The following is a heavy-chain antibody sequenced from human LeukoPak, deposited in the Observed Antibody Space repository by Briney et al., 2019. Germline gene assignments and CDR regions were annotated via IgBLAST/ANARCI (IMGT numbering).Heavy chain of an antibody. CDR1: GGSISSGSYY. Sequence: SQTLSLTCTVSGGSISSGSYYWSWIRQPPGKGLEWIGEINHSGSTNYNPSLKSRVTISVDTSKNQFSLKLSSVTAADTAMYFCARGLVDYELPKGYIDYWGQGTLVTVSS. CDR2: INHSGST. V-gene: IGHV4-39*07. J-gene: IGHJ4*02. CDR3: ARGLVDYELPKGYIDY. D-gene: IGHD4-17*01.